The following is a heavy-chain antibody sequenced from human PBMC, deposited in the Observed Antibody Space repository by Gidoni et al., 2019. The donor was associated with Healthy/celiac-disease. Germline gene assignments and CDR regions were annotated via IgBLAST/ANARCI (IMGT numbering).Heavy chain of an antibody. CDR2: IYYSGST. CDR3: ARVLTSGWYFDY. Sequence: QVQLQESGPGLVKPSETLSLTCTVSGGSISSYYWSWIRQPPGKGLDWIGYIYYSGSTNYNPSLKSRVTISVDTSKNQFSLKLSSVTAADTAVYYCARVLTSGWYFDYWGQGTLVTVSS. D-gene: IGHD3-22*01. V-gene: IGHV4-59*01. J-gene: IGHJ4*02. CDR1: GGSISSYY.